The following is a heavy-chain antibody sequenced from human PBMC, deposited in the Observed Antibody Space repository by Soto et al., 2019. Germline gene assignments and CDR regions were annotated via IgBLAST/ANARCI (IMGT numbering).Heavy chain of an antibody. CDR3: ARNCGADCYSPSDARDV. V-gene: IGHV3-48*03. CDR2: ISSSSGTI. D-gene: IGHD2-21*02. J-gene: IGHJ3*01. CDR1: GFTLSTYE. Sequence: EVQLVESGGGLVQPGGSVRLSCAASGFTLSTYEMHWVRQAPGKGLEWVSRISSSSGTIYYADSVKGRFTISRDNAKNSLYVQMNILGAEYTAIYYCARNCGADCYSPSDARDVWGQGTMVTVSS.